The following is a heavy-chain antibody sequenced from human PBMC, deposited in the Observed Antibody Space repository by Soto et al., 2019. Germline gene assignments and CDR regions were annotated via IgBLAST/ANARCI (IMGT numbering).Heavy chain of an antibody. J-gene: IGHJ4*02. V-gene: IGHV1-3*01. CDR2: INAGNGNT. CDR3: ARDRSLWFRDY. CDR1: GYTFTNYA. Sequence: ASVKVSCKASGYTFTNYAMHWVRQAPGQRLEWMGWINAGNGNTKYSQKFQGRVTITRDTSASTAYMELNSLRAEDTAVYYCARDRSLWFRDYWGQGTLVTVSS. D-gene: IGHD3-10*01.